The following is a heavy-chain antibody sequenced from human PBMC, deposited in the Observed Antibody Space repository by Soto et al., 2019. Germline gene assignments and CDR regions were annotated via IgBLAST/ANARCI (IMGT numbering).Heavy chain of an antibody. D-gene: IGHD4-4*01. CDR1: GFTFSSYA. J-gene: IGHJ2*01. CDR2: ISYDGSNK. Sequence: QVQLVESGGGVVQPGRSLRLSCAASGFTFSSYAMHWVRQAPGKGLEWVAVISYDGSNKYYADSVKGRFTISRDNSKNMLYLQMNSLRAEDTAVYYCARDGKSNYNWYFDLWGRGTLVTVSS. CDR3: ARDGKSNYNWYFDL. V-gene: IGHV3-30-3*01.